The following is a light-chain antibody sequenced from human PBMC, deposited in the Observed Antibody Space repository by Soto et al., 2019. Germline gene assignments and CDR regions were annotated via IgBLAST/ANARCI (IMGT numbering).Light chain of an antibody. CDR3: QQHGISHIT. V-gene: IGKV3-20*01. Sequence: VLTQSPATLLMSXVKRATLAXXASQSVSSYLAWYQQTPGQAPRLLIYGASSRATGIPDRFSGSGSGTDFTLTISRLEPEDFAVYYCQQHGISHITFGQGTRLEIK. CDR2: GAS. CDR1: QSVSSY. J-gene: IGKJ5*01.